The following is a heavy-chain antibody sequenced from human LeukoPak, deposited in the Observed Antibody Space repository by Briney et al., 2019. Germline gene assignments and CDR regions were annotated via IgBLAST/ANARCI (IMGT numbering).Heavy chain of an antibody. CDR3: ARHARNILNAYDI. J-gene: IGHJ3*02. D-gene: IGHD2-2*02. CDR1: GGSISSYY. CDR2: IYYSGST. Sequence: SETLSLTRTVSGGSISSYYWSWIRQPPGKGLEWIAYIYYSGSTKYNPSLKSRVTISVDTSKNQFSLKLNSVTAADTAVYYCARHARNILNAYDIWGQGTMVTVSS. V-gene: IGHV4-59*08.